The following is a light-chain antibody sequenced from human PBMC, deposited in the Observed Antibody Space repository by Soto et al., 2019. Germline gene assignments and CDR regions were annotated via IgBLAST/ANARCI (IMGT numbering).Light chain of an antibody. CDR2: DVS. Sequence: QSALTQPRSVSGSPGQSVTVSCTGTSSDVGGYDYVSWYQHRPGQSPKPMIYDVSKRPSGVPDRFSGSKSGNTASLTISGLQAEDEADYYCCSYAGSDTLVFGGGTKVTVL. V-gene: IGLV2-11*01. CDR1: SSDVGGYDY. CDR3: CSYAGSDTLV. J-gene: IGLJ2*01.